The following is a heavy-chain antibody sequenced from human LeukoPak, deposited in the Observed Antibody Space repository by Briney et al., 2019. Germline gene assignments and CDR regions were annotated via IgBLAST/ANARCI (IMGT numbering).Heavy chain of an antibody. Sequence: GGSLRLSCAASGFTFSSYSMKWVRQAPGKGLEWVSYISSSSSTIYYADSVKGRFTISRYNAKNSLYLQMNSLRAEDTAVYYCARAVGDGYNYYFDYWGQGTLVTVSS. D-gene: IGHD5-24*01. CDR2: ISSSSSTI. J-gene: IGHJ4*02. CDR1: GFTFSSYS. V-gene: IGHV3-48*01. CDR3: ARAVGDGYNYYFDY.